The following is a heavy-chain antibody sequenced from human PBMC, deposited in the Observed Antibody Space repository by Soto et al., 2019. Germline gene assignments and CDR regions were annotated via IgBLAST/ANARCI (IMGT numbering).Heavy chain of an antibody. CDR2: ISYTGTT. CDR3: ARSIGDIVVVPAIKNWFDP. D-gene: IGHD2-2*01. CDR1: DGSISCYY. V-gene: IGHV4-59*08. J-gene: IGHJ5*02. Sequence: SETLSLTCTVSDGSISCYYWNWIRQSPGKGLEWVGYISYTGTTHYNPSLKSRVTISLDTSKNQFSLKWSSVTAADTAVYYCARSIGDIVVVPAIKNWFDPWGQGTLVTSPQ.